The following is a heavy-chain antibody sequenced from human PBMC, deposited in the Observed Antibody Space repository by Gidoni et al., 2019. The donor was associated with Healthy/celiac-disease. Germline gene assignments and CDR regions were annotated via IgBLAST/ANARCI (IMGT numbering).Heavy chain of an antibody. CDR1: GFTFYYYA. V-gene: IGHV3-9*01. CDR2: ISWNSGSI. CDR3: AKDISALDPIYYYYGMDV. Sequence: EVQLVESGGGLVQPGRSLRLSCAASGFTFYYYAMHWVRQAPGKGLEWVSGISWNSGSIGYADSVKGRFTISRDNAKNSLYLQMNSLRAEDTALYYCAKDISALDPIYYYYGMDVWGQGTTVTVSS. J-gene: IGHJ6*02.